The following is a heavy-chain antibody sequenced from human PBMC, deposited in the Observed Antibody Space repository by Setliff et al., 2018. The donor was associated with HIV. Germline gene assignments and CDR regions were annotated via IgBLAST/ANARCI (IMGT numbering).Heavy chain of an antibody. V-gene: IGHV1-69*13. CDR2: TTPLLGTT. CDR3: ARANCGGDCSKGGYYYYGMDV. Sequence: GASVKVSCKASGNTFSSYGITWVRQAPGQGLEWMGGTTPLLGTTNYAQNFQGRVTITADGSTSTAYMELRSLRSDDTAVYYCARANCGGDCSKGGYYYYGMDVWGQGTTVTVSS. D-gene: IGHD2-21*02. CDR1: GNTFSSYG. J-gene: IGHJ6*02.